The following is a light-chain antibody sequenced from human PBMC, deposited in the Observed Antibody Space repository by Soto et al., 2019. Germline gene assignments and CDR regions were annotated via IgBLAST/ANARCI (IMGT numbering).Light chain of an antibody. CDR2: LSSDGSY. Sequence: QLVLTQSPSASASLGASVKLTCTLSSGHSSYAIAWHQQQPEKGPRYLMKLSSDGSYSKGDGIPDRFSGSSSGAERYLTISRLHSGDEADYYCQTWDTGARVVFGGGTKLTVL. J-gene: IGLJ2*01. CDR3: QTWDTGARVV. V-gene: IGLV4-69*01. CDR1: SGHSSYA.